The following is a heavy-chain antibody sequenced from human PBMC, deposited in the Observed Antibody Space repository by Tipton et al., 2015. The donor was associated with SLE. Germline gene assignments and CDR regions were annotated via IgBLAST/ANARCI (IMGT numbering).Heavy chain of an antibody. D-gene: IGHD2-2*01. CDR1: VYSISSSHW. CDR3: ARAPAPAPPTHYYYYFMDV. J-gene: IGHJ6*03. V-gene: IGHV4-28*02. Sequence: TLSLTCNVSVYSISSSHWWGWIRQPPGKGLEWIGHIYYGGTIYYNPSLKSRVTISVDTSENQFSLRLSSVTAADTAVYYCARAPAPAPPTHYYYYFMDVWGHGTTVTVSS. CDR2: IYYGGTI.